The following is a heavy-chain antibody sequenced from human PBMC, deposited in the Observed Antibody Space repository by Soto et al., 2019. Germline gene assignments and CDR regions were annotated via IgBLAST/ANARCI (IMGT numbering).Heavy chain of an antibody. Sequence: PSETLSLTCAVCGGSFSGYYWSWIRQPPGKGLEWIGEINHSGSTNYNPSLKSRVTISVDTSKNQFSLKLSSVTAADTAVYYCARVTSQQLVRDYFDYWGQGTLVTVSS. CDR2: INHSGST. V-gene: IGHV4-34*01. CDR1: GGSFSGYY. J-gene: IGHJ4*02. CDR3: ARVTSQQLVRDYFDY. D-gene: IGHD6-13*01.